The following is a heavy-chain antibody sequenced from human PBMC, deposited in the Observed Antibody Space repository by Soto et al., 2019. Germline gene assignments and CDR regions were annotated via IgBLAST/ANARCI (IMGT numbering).Heavy chain of an antibody. CDR3: ARELVDIVSKTMKSYDFGMDV. Sequence: ASVKVSCKASGYTFTSYYMHWVRQAPGQGLEWMGIINPSGGSTSYAQKFQGRVTMTRDTSTSTVYMELSSLRSEDTAVYYCARELVDIVSKTMKSYDFGMDVWGQGTAVTVSS. J-gene: IGHJ6*02. CDR2: INPSGGST. V-gene: IGHV1-46*01. D-gene: IGHD5-12*01. CDR1: GYTFTSYY.